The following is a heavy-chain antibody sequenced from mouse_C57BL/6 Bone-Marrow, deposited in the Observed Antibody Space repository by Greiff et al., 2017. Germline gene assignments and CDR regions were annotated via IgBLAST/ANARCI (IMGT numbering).Heavy chain of an antibody. CDR2: INPNTGGT. D-gene: IGHD1-1*01. CDR1: GYTFTDYN. CDR3: ARGILRYNAMDY. V-gene: IGHV1-18*01. J-gene: IGHJ4*01. Sequence: EVQLQQSGPELVQPGASVKIPCKASGYTFTDYNMDWVKQSHGKSLEWIGDINPNTGGTIYNQKFKGKATLTVDKSSSTAYMELRSLTSEDTAVYYCARGILRYNAMDYWGQGTSVTVSS.